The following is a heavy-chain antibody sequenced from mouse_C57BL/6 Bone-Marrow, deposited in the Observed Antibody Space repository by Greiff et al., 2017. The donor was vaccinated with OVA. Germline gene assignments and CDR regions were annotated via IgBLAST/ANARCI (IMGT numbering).Heavy chain of an antibody. J-gene: IGHJ2*01. CDR1: GYTFTSYW. Sequence: QVQLQQPGAELVKPGASVKMSCKASGYTFTSYWITWVKQRPGQGLEWIGDIYPGSGSTNYNEKFKSKATLTVDTSSSTAYMQLSSLTSEDSAVYYCARLITTRGYFDYWGQGTTLTVSS. D-gene: IGHD2-4*01. CDR2: IYPGSGST. CDR3: ARLITTRGYFDY. V-gene: IGHV1-55*01.